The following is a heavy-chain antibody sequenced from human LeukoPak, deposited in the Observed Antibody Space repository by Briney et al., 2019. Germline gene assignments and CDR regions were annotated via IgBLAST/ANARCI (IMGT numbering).Heavy chain of an antibody. Sequence: GSLRLSCAASGFSFSGYSMNWVRQAPGKGLDWVSYISSGSRTIFYADSVKGRFTISRDNSKNTLYLQMNSLRAEDTAVYYCAKAPTYYYGSGSYYYFDYWGQGTLVTVSS. CDR3: AKAPTYYYGSGSYYYFDY. CDR1: GFSFSGYS. CDR2: ISSGSRTI. D-gene: IGHD3-10*01. V-gene: IGHV3-48*01. J-gene: IGHJ4*02.